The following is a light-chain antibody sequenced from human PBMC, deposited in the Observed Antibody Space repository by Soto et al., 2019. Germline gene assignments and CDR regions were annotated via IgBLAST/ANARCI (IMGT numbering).Light chain of an antibody. CDR2: GAS. CDR3: QQLQSTPFT. J-gene: IGKJ3*01. Sequence: QLTQSPSSLSASVGDRVTITCRASQDISRYLAWYQQRAGKAPKLLIYGASTLQSGVPSRFSGSGSGTEFTLTISSLQPDDFATYHCQQLQSTPFTFGPGTTVDV. V-gene: IGKV1-9*01. CDR1: QDISRY.